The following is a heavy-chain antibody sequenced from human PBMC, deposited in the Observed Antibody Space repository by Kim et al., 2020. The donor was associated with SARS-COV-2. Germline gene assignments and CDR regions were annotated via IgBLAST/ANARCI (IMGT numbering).Heavy chain of an antibody. CDR1: GFPLSDGQVG. J-gene: IGHJ5*02. Sequence: SGPTLVNPTQTLTLTCTFSGFPLSDGQVGVGWIRRPPGEALEWLALIYWDDDKFYSPSLKTRLTITKDSSKNQVVLTMANMDPEDSATYYCARYTYGYDNGRHYEKKFDPWGQGVRVTVSS. V-gene: IGHV2-5*02. D-gene: IGHD3-9*01. CDR2: IYWDDDK. CDR3: ARYTYGYDNGRHYEKKFDP.